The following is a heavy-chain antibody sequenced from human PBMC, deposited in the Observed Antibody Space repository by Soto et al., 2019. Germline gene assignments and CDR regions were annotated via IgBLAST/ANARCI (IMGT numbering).Heavy chain of an antibody. CDR2: IYYSGST. Sequence: SETLSLPCTVSGGSISSYYWSWIRQPPGKGLEWIGYIYYSGSTNYTPSLKRRVTISVDTSKNQFSLKLSSVTAADTAVYYCARDASGYYGSGSWWWFDPWGRGPLIAVSS. CDR3: ARDASGYYGSGSWWWFDP. J-gene: IGHJ5*02. CDR1: GGSISSYY. V-gene: IGHV4-59*01. D-gene: IGHD3-10*01.